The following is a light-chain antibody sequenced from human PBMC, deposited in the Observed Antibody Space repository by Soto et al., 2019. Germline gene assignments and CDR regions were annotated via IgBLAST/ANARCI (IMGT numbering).Light chain of an antibody. CDR2: AAS. CDR1: QGISSY. Sequence: IQLTQSPSSLSASVGDRVTITCRASQGISSYLAWYQQKPGKAPKLLIYAASTLQSGVPSKFSGSGSGTDFPLTISSLQPEDFATYYCLELNSYLWGLTFGRGTKVDIK. CDR3: LELNSYLWGLT. J-gene: IGKJ3*01. V-gene: IGKV1-9*01.